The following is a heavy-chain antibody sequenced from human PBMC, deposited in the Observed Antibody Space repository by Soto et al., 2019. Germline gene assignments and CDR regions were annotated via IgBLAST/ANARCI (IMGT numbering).Heavy chain of an antibody. V-gene: IGHV1-18*01. J-gene: IGHJ5*02. CDR3: ARDPGITIFGVVINSWFDP. CDR2: ISAYNGNT. D-gene: IGHD3-3*01. Sequence: ASVKVSCKASGYTFTSYGISWVRQAPGQGLEWMGWISAYNGNTNYAQKLQGRVTMTTDTSTSTAYMELRSLRSDDTAVYYCARDPGITIFGVVINSWFDPWGRRTPVTVSS. CDR1: GYTFTSYG.